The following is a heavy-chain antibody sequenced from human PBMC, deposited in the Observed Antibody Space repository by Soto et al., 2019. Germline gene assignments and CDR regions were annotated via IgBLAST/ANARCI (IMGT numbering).Heavy chain of an antibody. Sequence: EVQLVESGGGLVKPGGSLRLSCVASGFTFSGYSINWVRQAPGKGLEWVSYISSASIYIYYADSVKGRFTISRDNANNAMYLKMNSLRVEDRAVYYCARGFRNGFNVWGQGTTVTVSS. CDR1: GFTFSGYS. D-gene: IGHD2-8*01. CDR2: ISSASIYI. V-gene: IGHV3-21*01. CDR3: ARGFRNGFNV. J-gene: IGHJ6*02.